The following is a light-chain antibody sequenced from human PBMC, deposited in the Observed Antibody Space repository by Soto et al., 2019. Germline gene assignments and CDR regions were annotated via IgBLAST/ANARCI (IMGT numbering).Light chain of an antibody. CDR2: GAS. Sequence: EIVLPQSPGTLSLSPGERATLSCRASQSVSSSYLAWYHQKPGQTPRPLIYGASSRAIGIPDRFSGSGSGTDITLTISRLEPEDFAVYYCQQYGSSPWTFGQGTKVDIK. V-gene: IGKV3-20*01. J-gene: IGKJ1*01. CDR1: QSVSSSY. CDR3: QQYGSSPWT.